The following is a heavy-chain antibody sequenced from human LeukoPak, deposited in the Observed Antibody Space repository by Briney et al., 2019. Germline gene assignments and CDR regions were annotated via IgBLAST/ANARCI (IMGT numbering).Heavy chain of an antibody. CDR2: IIPIFGTA. Sequence: ASVKVSCKASGGTFSSYAISWVRQAPGQGLEWMGGIIPIFGTANYAQKFQGRVTITTDESTSTAYMELSSLRSEDTAVYYCATHTALHYYYYMDVWGKGTTVTVSS. V-gene: IGHV1-69*05. J-gene: IGHJ6*03. D-gene: IGHD5-18*01. CDR1: GGTFSSYA. CDR3: ATHTALHYYYYMDV.